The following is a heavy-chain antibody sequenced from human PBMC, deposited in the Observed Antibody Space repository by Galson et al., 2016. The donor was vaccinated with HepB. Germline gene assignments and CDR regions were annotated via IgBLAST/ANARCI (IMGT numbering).Heavy chain of an antibody. CDR1: GYIFTSYY. CDR3: VRQSYVDFPSAY. V-gene: IGHV1-46*01. J-gene: IGHJ4*02. CDR2: ITPSGGAT. D-gene: IGHD4-17*01. Sequence: SVKVSCKASGYIFTSYYIHWVRQAPGQGLEWMGRITPSGGATTFAQKFQGRVTLTRDTSTNTVYMELSSLRSEDTAMYYCVRQSYVDFPSAYWGQGTLVT.